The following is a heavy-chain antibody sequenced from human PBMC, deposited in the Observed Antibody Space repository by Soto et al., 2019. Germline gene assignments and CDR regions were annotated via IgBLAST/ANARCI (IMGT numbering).Heavy chain of an antibody. J-gene: IGHJ4*02. V-gene: IGHV1-8*01. Sequence: QVQLVQSGAEVKKPGSSVKVSCKASGYTFTSNDINWARQATGQGLEWMGWMNPNSSNSGYAQKFPGRVNMTRNNSISTADMEMRRLRSEDTAVYYCARAFSGANTEGTGSWGQGTLVTVSS. CDR1: GYTFTSND. CDR2: MNPNSSNS. D-gene: IGHD1-1*01. CDR3: ARAFSGANTEGTGS.